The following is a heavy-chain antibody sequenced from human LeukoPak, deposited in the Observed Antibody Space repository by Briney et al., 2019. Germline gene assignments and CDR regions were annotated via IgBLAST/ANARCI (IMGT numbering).Heavy chain of an antibody. CDR1: GFTVSTNY. D-gene: IGHD6-19*01. V-gene: IGHV3-53*01. CDR2: IYSGGNT. CDR3: ARDGSSGWYPH. J-gene: IGHJ4*02. Sequence: GGSLRLSCAASGFTVSTNYMSWVRQAPGKGLEWVSIIYSGGNTYYADSVKGRFIISRDSSKNTLSLQMNSLRVEDTAVYYCARDGSSGWYPHWGQGTLVTVSS.